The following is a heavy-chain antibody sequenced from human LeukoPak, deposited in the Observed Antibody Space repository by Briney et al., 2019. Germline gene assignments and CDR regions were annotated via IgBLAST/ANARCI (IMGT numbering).Heavy chain of an antibody. CDR2: IDMSATTI. J-gene: IGHJ4*02. Sequence: GGSLRLSCAASGFTFSDYYMGWVRQAPGKGLECVSYIDMSATTIYYADSVKGRFTISRDNAKDSLFLQMNSLRAEDTAVYYCAKDILAAGLFFDYWGQGALVTVSS. CDR3: AKDILAAGLFFDY. D-gene: IGHD6-13*01. CDR1: GFTFSDYY. V-gene: IGHV3-11*01.